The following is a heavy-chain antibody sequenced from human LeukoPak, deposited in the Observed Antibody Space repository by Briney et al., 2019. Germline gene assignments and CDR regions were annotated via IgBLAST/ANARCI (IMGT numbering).Heavy chain of an antibody. CDR3: AREVGAQRYFDY. D-gene: IGHD1-26*01. V-gene: IGHV3-64*01. Sequence: PGGSLGLSCAASGFTYSSYAMHWVRQAPGKGLEYVSAISSNGGSTYYANSVKGRFTISRDNSKNTLYLQMGSLRAEDMAVYYCAREVGAQRYFDYWGQGTLVTVSS. CDR1: GFTYSSYA. CDR2: ISSNGGST. J-gene: IGHJ4*02.